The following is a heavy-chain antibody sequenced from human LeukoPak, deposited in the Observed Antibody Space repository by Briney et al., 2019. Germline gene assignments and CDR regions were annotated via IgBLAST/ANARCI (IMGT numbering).Heavy chain of an antibody. V-gene: IGHV4-59*08. CDR2: IYYSGST. CDR1: GGSISSYY. Sequence: SETLSLTCTVSGGSISSYYWSWIRQPPGRGLEWIGYIYYSGSTNYNPSLKSRVTISVDTSKNQFSLKLSSVTAADTAVYYCARHVGDSSDAFDIWGQGTMVTVSS. CDR3: ARHVGDSSDAFDI. J-gene: IGHJ3*02.